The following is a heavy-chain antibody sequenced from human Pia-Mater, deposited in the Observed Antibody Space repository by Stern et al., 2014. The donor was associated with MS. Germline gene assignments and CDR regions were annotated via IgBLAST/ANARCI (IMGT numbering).Heavy chain of an antibody. Sequence: QVQLVQSGPEVKKPGSSVKVSCKASGGPFSNYAISWVRQAPGQGIELMGGLIIICDTANYAQKFQGRVTISADESTSTAYMELSSLRSEDTAVYYCARASERSGYYPDYFQYWGQGTPVTVSS. D-gene: IGHD3-22*01. V-gene: IGHV1-69*01. J-gene: IGHJ1*01. CDR3: ARASERSGYYPDYFQY. CDR2: LIIICDTA. CDR1: GGPFSNYA.